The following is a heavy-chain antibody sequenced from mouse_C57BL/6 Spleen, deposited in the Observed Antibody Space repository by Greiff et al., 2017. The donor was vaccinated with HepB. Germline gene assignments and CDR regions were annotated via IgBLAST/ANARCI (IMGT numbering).Heavy chain of an antibody. CDR1: GYTFTDYN. J-gene: IGHJ4*01. CDR2: INPNNGGT. Sequence: EVQLQQSGPELVKPGASVKLPCKASGYTFTDYNMDWVKQSHGKSLEWIGDINPNNGGTIYNQKFKGKATLTVDKSSSTAYMELRSLTSEDTAVYYCARERHYYGSSYYYAMDYWGQGTSVTVSS. CDR3: ARERHYYGSSYYYAMDY. D-gene: IGHD1-1*01. V-gene: IGHV1-18*01.